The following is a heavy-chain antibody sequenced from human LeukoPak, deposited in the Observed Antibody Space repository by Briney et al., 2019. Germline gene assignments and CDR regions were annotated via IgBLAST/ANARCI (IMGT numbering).Heavy chain of an antibody. Sequence: SETLSLTCAVSGGSITTRNFWSWVRQPPGKGLGWIAEMHHDGSANYNPSLKSRVSMSVDKSKNHFSLRLTSVTAADTAVYYCAREGLGETYFEYWGRGILVTVSS. CDR2: MHHDGSA. V-gene: IGHV4-4*02. D-gene: IGHD3-10*01. CDR3: AREGLGETYFEY. J-gene: IGHJ4*02. CDR1: GGSITTRNF.